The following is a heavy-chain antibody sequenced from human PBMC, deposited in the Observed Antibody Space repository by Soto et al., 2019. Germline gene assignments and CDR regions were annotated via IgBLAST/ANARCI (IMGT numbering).Heavy chain of an antibody. V-gene: IGHV1-3*01. CDR3: AREYCTVTSCYGVDY. D-gene: IGHD2-2*01. CDR2: INAGNGNT. Sequence: ASVKVSCKASGYTFTSYAMHWVRQAPGQRLEWMGWINAGNGNTKYSQKFQGRVIITADTSTSTAYMELRSLSSDDTAVYYCAREYCTVTSCYGVDYWGQGTLVTVSS. CDR1: GYTFTSYA. J-gene: IGHJ4*02.